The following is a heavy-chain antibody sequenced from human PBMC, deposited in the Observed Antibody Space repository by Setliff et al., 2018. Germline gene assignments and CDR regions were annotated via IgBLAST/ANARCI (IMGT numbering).Heavy chain of an antibody. J-gene: IGHJ4*02. V-gene: IGHV1-46*01. CDR3: AADFPGGAFPFDY. Sequence: GASVKVPCKASGYTFTSYYMHWVRQAPGQGLEWMGIINPSGGSTSYAQKFQGRVTMTRDTSTSTVYMELSSLRSEDTAVYYCAADFPGGAFPFDYLGQGTMVTVSS. D-gene: IGHD2-8*02. CDR1: GYTFTSYY. CDR2: INPSGGST.